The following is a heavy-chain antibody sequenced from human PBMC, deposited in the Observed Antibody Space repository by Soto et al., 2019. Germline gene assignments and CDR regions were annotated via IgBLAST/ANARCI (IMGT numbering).Heavy chain of an antibody. CDR3: ARVPIVVVPAANYYYYYGMDV. Sequence: PGGSRRLSFSASGFTFSSYAMSWVRQSPGKGLEGGSAIRGIGCSTYYSDSVKGRFTISRDNYKTTLYLKMHSMRAEDTAVYYCARVPIVVVPAANYYYYYGMDVWGQGTTVTVSS. CDR2: IRGIGCST. CDR1: GFTFSSYA. V-gene: IGHV3-23*01. D-gene: IGHD2-2*01. J-gene: IGHJ6*02.